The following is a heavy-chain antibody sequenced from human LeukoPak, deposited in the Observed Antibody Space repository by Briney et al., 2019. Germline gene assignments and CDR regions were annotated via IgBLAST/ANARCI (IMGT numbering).Heavy chain of an antibody. J-gene: IGHJ4*02. CDR1: GGSISCYY. D-gene: IGHD5-18*01. V-gene: IGHV4-59*12. CDR2: IYYSGST. Sequence: SETLSLTCTVSGGSISCYYWSWIRQPPGKGLEWIGYIYYSGSTNYSPSLKSRVTISVDRSKNQFSLKLSSVTAADTAVYYCARGQGYSYGSRFDYRGQGTLVTVSS. CDR3: ARGQGYSYGSRFDY.